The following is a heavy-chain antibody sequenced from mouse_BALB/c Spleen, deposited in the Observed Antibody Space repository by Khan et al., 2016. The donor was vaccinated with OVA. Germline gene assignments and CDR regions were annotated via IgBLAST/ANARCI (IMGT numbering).Heavy chain of an antibody. D-gene: IGHD2-3*01. CDR2: IYPGSDNA. CDR1: GYTFTYYV. CDR3: ARGDGYYVYFDY. Sequence: VQPQQSGPELVKPGASVKMSCKASGYTFTYYVITWVKQRTGQGLEWIGEIYPGSDNAYYNERFKGKATLTADKSSNTTHMQLSSLTSEDSAVDFCARGDGYYVYFDYWGQGTTLTVSS. J-gene: IGHJ2*01. V-gene: IGHV1-81*01.